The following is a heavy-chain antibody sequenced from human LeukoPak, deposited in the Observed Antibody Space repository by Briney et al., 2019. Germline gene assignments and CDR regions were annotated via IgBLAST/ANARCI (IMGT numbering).Heavy chain of an antibody. J-gene: IGHJ4*02. V-gene: IGHV4-34*01. D-gene: IGHD1-20*01. CDR3: ASYNWNDVSNYYFDY. CDR1: GGSFSDYF. Sequence: SETLSLTCAVYGGSFSDYFWSWIRQPPGKGLEWIGEINHTGSTNYNPSLKSRVTISVDTSKRQFPLKLSSVTAADTAVYYCASYNWNDVSNYYFDYWGQGTLVTVSS. CDR2: INHTGST.